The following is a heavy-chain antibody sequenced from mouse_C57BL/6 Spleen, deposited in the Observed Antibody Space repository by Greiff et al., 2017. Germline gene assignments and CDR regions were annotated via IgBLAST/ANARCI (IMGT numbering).Heavy chain of an antibody. CDR1: GYTFTSYW. Sequence: QVQLQQPGAELVRPGSSVKLSCKASGYTFTSYWMHWVKQRPIQGLEWIGNIDPSDSETHYNQKFKDKATLTVDKSSSTAYMQLSSLTSEDSAVYYCARWRGSSLYYFDYWRQGTTLTVSS. J-gene: IGHJ2*01. V-gene: IGHV1-52*01. CDR2: IDPSDSET. D-gene: IGHD1-1*01. CDR3: ARWRGSSLYYFDY.